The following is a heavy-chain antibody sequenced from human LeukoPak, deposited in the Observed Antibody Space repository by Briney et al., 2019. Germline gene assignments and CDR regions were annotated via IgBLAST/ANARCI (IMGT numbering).Heavy chain of an antibody. CDR1: GGSISSYY. J-gene: IGHJ4*02. CDR2: IYYSGST. Sequence: PSETLSLTCTVSGGSISSYYWSWIRQPPGKGLEWIGYIYYSGSTYYTPSLKSRVTISVDTSKNQFSLKLSSVTAADTAVYYCARLNHYYDSSGYYPDYWGQGTLVTVSS. D-gene: IGHD3-22*01. CDR3: ARLNHYYDSSGYYPDY. V-gene: IGHV4-59*06.